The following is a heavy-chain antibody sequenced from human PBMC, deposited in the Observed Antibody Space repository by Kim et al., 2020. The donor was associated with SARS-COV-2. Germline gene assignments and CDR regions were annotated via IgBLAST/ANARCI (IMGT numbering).Heavy chain of an antibody. D-gene: IGHD1-26*01. CDR3: AKADRGGYAFDI. V-gene: IGHV3-23*01. CDR1: GFTFSSYA. Sequence: GGSLRLSCAASGFTFSSYAMSWVRQAPGKGLEWVSAISGSGGSTYYADSVKGRFTISRDNSKNTLYLQMNSLRAEHTAVYYCAKADRGGYAFDIWGQGTMVTVSS. J-gene: IGHJ3*02. CDR2: ISGSGGST.